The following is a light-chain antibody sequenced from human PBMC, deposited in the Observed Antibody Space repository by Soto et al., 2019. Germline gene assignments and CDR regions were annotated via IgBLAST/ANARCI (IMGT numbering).Light chain of an antibody. CDR3: SSFTSNTTRYV. CDR1: SSDVGGYNY. CDR2: EVT. J-gene: IGLJ1*01. Sequence: QSALTQPASVSGSPGQSITISCTGTSSDVGGYNYVSWYQQHPGKAPKLMIYEVTNRPSGVSNRFSGSKSGNTASLTISGLQAEDEADYYCSSFTSNTTRYVFGPGTKVTVL. V-gene: IGLV2-14*01.